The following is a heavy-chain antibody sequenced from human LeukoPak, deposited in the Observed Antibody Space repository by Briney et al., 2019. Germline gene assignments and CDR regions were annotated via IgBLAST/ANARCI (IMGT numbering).Heavy chain of an antibody. Sequence: SETLSLTCAVSGGSFSDYYWNWIRQPPGKGLEWIGEINHSGSTNYNPSIKSRVTISIDTSKNQFSLKLSSVTAADTAVYYCASLGPSGYYYYYYMDVWGKGTTVTISS. CDR2: INHSGST. D-gene: IGHD3-10*01. V-gene: IGHV4-34*01. CDR3: ASLGPSGYYYYYYMDV. CDR1: GGSFSDYY. J-gene: IGHJ6*03.